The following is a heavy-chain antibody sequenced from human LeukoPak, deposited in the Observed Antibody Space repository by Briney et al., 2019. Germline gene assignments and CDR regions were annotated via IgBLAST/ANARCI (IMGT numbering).Heavy chain of an antibody. V-gene: IGHV3-74*01. CDR3: AKQTPSPNIVVVVAATPGFFDY. D-gene: IGHD2-15*01. J-gene: IGHJ4*02. CDR2: INGDGRNI. CDR1: GFTFSSYW. Sequence: PGGSLRLSCVASGFTFSSYWMHWVRQDPRKGLVWVSRINGDGRNINYADSVRGRFTTSRDNAKNTLYLQMNSLRAEDTAVYYCAKQTPSPNIVVVVAATPGFFDYWGQGTLVTVSS.